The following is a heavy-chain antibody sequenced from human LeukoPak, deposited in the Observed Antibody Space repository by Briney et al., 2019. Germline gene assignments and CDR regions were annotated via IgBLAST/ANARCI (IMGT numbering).Heavy chain of an antibody. D-gene: IGHD3-3*01. J-gene: IGHJ4*02. Sequence: EASVKVSCKASGYTFTSYDINWVRQATGQGLEWMGWMNPNSGNTGYAQKFQGRVTMTRNTSISTAYMELSSLRSEDTAVYYCARGPYYDFWSGYHDGFDYWGQGTLVTVSS. CDR3: ARGPYYDFWSGYHDGFDY. CDR1: GYTFTSYD. CDR2: MNPNSGNT. V-gene: IGHV1-8*01.